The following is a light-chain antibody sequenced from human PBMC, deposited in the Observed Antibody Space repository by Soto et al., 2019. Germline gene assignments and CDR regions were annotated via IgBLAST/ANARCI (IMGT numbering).Light chain of an antibody. J-gene: IGLJ1*01. CDR2: EVS. CDR1: SSDVGSNNL. CDR3: CSDAGRIASDL. V-gene: IGLV2-23*02. Sequence: QSALSQPASVSGSPGQSITISCTGTSSDVGSNNLVSWYQQHPGKAPKLMIYEVSKRPSGSSNRFSGSKSGNTASLTISGRQDDDEADYYCCSDAGRIASDLFGAGTKVTVL.